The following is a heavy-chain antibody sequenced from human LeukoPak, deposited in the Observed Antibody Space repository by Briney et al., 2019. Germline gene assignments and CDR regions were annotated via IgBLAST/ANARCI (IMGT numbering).Heavy chain of an antibody. V-gene: IGHV3-53*01. J-gene: IGHJ6*03. D-gene: IGHD3-10*01. CDR2: IHKNAIT. CDR3: ARSLRVRGVPDYMDV. CDR1: GFSFSNY. Sequence: PGGSLGLSCAASGFSFSNYMTWVRQAPGKGLEWVSVIHKNAITYYADTVKGRFTISRDNSKNMLYLQMNRLRAEDTAVYYCARSLRVRGVPDYMDVWGKGTTVIISS.